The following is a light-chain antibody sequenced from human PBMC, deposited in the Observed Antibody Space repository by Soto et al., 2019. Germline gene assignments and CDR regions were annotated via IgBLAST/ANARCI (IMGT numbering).Light chain of an antibody. Sequence: DIQMTQSPSTLSASVGDRVTITCRASQNLNNWLAWFQQKPGKAPTLLIYKASGLESGVSSRFSGSRSGTEFTLTISSLQPDDFSTYYCQQYNSYPWTFGQGTKVEIK. CDR1: QNLNNW. CDR3: QQYNSYPWT. CDR2: KAS. J-gene: IGKJ1*01. V-gene: IGKV1-5*03.